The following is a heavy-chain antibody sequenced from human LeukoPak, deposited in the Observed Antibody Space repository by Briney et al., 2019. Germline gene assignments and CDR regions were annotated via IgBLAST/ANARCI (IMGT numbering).Heavy chain of an antibody. CDR1: GFTFSSYW. CDR2: INSDGSST. D-gene: IGHD2-2*01. V-gene: IGHV3-74*01. Sequence: PGGSLRLSCAASGFTFSSYWMHWVRQAPGKGLLWVSRINSDGSSTSYADSVKGRFTISGDSAKNTLYLQLNSLRAEDTAVYYCARATGEVVPANHNIYYYYYYGMDVWGQGTTVTVSS. CDR3: ARATGEVVPANHNIYYYYYYGMDV. J-gene: IGHJ6*02.